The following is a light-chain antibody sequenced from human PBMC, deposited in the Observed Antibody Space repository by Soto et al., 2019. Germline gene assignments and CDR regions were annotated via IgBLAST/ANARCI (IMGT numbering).Light chain of an antibody. V-gene: IGKV3-20*01. CDR2: GAS. CDR3: QQYGSSPRT. CDR1: RGVSANY. Sequence: ENLLSQSPGTLSLSPGAGATLSCRASRGVSANYLAWYQQKPGQAPTLLIYGASIRAAGIPDRFSGSGSGTDFTLTIRRLEPDDFAVYYGQQYGSSPRTFGQGTKVDIK. J-gene: IGKJ1*01.